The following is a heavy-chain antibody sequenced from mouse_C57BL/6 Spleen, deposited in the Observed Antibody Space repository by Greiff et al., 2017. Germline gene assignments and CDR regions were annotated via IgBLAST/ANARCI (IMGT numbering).Heavy chain of an antibody. CDR1: GFTFTDYY. CDR2: IRNKANGYTT. Sequence: EVMLVESGGGLVQPGGSLSLSCEASGFTFTDYYMSWVSQPPGQALEWLGFIRNKANGYTTEYSASVKGRFTTSRDNSQSILYLQMKALRAEDSATYSFARYNDGYRYYFDYWGQGTTLTVSS. D-gene: IGHD2-3*01. J-gene: IGHJ2*01. CDR3: ARYNDGYRYYFDY. V-gene: IGHV7-3*01.